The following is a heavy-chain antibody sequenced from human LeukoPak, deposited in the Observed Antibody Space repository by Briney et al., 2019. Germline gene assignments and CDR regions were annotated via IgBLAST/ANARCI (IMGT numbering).Heavy chain of an antibody. J-gene: IGHJ4*02. CDR1: GFTVSSDY. D-gene: IGHD3-22*01. Sequence: GGSLRLSCAASGFTVSSDYMSWVRQGPGKGLECVSVISNDGDTYSADSVKGRVTISRDNSKNTLYLQMNSLRAEDTAVYYCAQSHLYAHSAYYLIDYWGQGTLVTVSS. CDR3: AQSHLYAHSAYYLIDY. V-gene: IGHV3-53*01. CDR2: ISNDGDT.